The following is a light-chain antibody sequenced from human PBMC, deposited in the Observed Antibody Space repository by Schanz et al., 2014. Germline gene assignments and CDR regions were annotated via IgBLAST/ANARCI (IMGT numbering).Light chain of an antibody. CDR1: QSVSST. V-gene: IGKV3-15*01. CDR3: QQSHDGVWT. CDR2: GAS. J-gene: IGKJ1*01. Sequence: EVLMTQSPATLSVSPGERATLSCRASQSVSSTLAWYQQKRGQGPRLLIYGASTRATGIPARFSGSGSGTEFTLTISSLQPEDFATYFCQQSHDGVWTFGQGTTVEIK.